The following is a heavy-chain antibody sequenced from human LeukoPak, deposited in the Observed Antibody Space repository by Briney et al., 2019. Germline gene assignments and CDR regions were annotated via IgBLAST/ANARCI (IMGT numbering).Heavy chain of an antibody. CDR3: AREGYNDYGTRYFDY. CDR2: ISGDDNTI. Sequence: GGSLRLSCAASGFTFSSYAMNWVRQAPGKGLEWVSYISGDDNTIYYADSVKGRFTISRDNANGLLYLQMSSLGDEDTAIYYCAREGYNDYGTRYFDYWGQGTLVTVSS. V-gene: IGHV3-48*02. J-gene: IGHJ4*02. D-gene: IGHD4-17*01. CDR1: GFTFSSYA.